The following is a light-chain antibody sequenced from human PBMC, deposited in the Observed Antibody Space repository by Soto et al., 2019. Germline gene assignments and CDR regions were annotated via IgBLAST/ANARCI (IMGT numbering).Light chain of an antibody. CDR1: QSISSH. V-gene: IGKV1-39*01. Sequence: QMTQSPSSLFASVGDRVTITCRASQSISSHLNWYQQKVGQTPRLLIYAASTLQSEVTPRFRGSGSGTEFTLTISGLQREDFATYYCQQSHSAPLTFGGGTKVQI. CDR2: AAS. CDR3: QQSHSAPLT. J-gene: IGKJ4*01.